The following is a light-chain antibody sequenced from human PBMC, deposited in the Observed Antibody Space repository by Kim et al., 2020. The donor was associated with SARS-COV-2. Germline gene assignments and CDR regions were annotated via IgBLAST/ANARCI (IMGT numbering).Light chain of an antibody. CDR3: QQYDTSPFT. CDR1: QSVFSY. V-gene: IGKV3-20*01. J-gene: IGKJ3*01. CDR2: GAS. Sequence: LSPGGRASLSCRTSQSVFSYLAWYQQKPGQAPRLLIYGASSRATGIPDRFSGSGSGTDFTLTISRLEPEDFAVYYCQQYDTSPFTFGPGTKVDIK.